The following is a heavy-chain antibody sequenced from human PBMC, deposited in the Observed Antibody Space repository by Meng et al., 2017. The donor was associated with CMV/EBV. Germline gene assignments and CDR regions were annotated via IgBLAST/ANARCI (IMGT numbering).Heavy chain of an antibody. CDR3: ARHTLLWFGEIY. Sequence: GESLKISCKASGYSSTSYGIGWVRQMPGKGLEWVGIIYPGDSATSYSPSFQGQVTISADKSISTAYLQWSSLKASDTAMYYCARHTLLWFGEIYWGQGTLVTVSS. CDR2: IYPGDSAT. V-gene: IGHV5-51*01. J-gene: IGHJ4*02. D-gene: IGHD3-10*01. CDR1: GYSSTSYG.